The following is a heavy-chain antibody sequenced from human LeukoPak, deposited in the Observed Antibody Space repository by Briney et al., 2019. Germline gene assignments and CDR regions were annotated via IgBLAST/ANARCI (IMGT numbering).Heavy chain of an antibody. CDR3: AKSRQWLVLDAFDI. D-gene: IGHD6-19*01. J-gene: IGHJ3*02. V-gene: IGHV3-23*01. CDR2: ISGSGGST. CDR1: GFTFSSYA. Sequence: PGGSLRLSCAASGFTFSSYAMSWVRQAPGKGLEWVSAISGSGGSTYYADSVRGGFIISRDNSKNTLYLQMNSLRAEDTAVYYCAKSRQWLVLDAFDIWGQGPILPVSS.